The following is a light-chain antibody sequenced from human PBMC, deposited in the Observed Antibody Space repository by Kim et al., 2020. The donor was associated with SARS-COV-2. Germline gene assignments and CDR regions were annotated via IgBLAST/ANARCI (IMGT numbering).Light chain of an antibody. J-gene: IGKJ2*01. CDR1: QSVRSN. CDR3: QQNDDWPYT. CDR2: GAS. Sequence: SVCRGERATLSGRASQSVRSNLAWYGQTPGRAPRLLVYGASTRATGSPARFGGAGSGKESTLTISSLQSEDCEVYYGQQNDDWPYTFGQGTKLEI. V-gene: IGKV3-15*01.